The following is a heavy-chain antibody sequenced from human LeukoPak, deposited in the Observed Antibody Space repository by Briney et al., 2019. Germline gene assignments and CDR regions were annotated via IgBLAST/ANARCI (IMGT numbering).Heavy chain of an antibody. J-gene: IGHJ3*01. D-gene: IGHD2/OR15-2a*01. CDR1: GLTFSTYA. V-gene: IGHV3-23*01. CDR3: AKDSQSVAFFLDDAFDL. Sequence: GGTLRLSSTASGLTFSTYALSWVRQTPGKGLDWLSVISATGSTTYYADSVRGRFTISRDNSKNTLYLQMNRLRVEDTAVYYCAKDSQSVAFFLDDAFDLWGQGTIVTVSA. CDR2: ISATGSTT.